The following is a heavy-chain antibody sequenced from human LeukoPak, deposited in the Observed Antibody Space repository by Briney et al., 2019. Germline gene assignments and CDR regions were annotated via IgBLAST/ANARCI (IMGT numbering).Heavy chain of an antibody. J-gene: IGHJ4*02. CDR1: GYSISSGYY. CDR2: INFSGNT. D-gene: IGHD3-22*01. Sequence: PSETLSLTCAVSGYSISSGYYWGWIRQPPGKGLEWIGKINFSGNTFYNPSLKTRVTISVDTSKNQFSLELSSVTAADTADYYCARLYADSSGFDYWGQGTLVTVSS. CDR3: ARLYADSSGFDY. V-gene: IGHV4-38-2*01.